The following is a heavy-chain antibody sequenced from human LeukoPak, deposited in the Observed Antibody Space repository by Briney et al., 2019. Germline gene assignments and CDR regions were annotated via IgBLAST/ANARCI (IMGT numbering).Heavy chain of an antibody. CDR2: IYYSGST. CDR1: GGSISSYY. J-gene: IGHJ4*02. D-gene: IGHD2-21*02. V-gene: IGHV4-59*01. Sequence: SETLSLICTVSGGSISSYYWSWIRQPPGKGLEWIGYIYYSGSTKYNPSLKSRVTISVDTSKNQFSLKLSSVTAADTAVYYCARGVTRGSIYFDYWGQGTLVTVSS. CDR3: ARGVTRGSIYFDY.